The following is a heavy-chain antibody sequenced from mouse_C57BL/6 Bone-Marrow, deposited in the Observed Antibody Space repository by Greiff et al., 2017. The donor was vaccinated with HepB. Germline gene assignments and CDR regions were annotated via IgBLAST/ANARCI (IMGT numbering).Heavy chain of an antibody. CDR2: INRDGGST. CDR1: EYKFPSHY. D-gene: IGHD1-1*01. CDR3: ARDEVLRGAY. Sequence: EVKLMESGGGLVQPGSSLKLSCESTEYKFPSHYMSWVRQTPVKGLELVADINRDGGSTYYPENMEKQFIISRDKTKKTLYLQMSSLRSEDTAVYYCARDEVLRGAYWGQGTLVTVSA. V-gene: IGHV5-2*01. J-gene: IGHJ3*01.